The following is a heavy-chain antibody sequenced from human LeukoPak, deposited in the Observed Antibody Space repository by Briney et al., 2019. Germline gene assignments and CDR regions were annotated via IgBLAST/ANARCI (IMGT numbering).Heavy chain of an antibody. CDR3: ARESSSSWSSNFDY. CDR1: GFTFSSYW. CDR2: IKQDGSEK. J-gene: IGHJ4*02. D-gene: IGHD6-13*01. V-gene: IGHV3-7*01. Sequence: GGSLRLSRAASGFTFSSYWMSWVRQAPGKGLEWVANIKQDGSEKYYVDSVKGRFTISRDNAKNSLYLQMNSLRAEDTAVYYCARESSSSWSSNFDYWGQGTLVTVSS.